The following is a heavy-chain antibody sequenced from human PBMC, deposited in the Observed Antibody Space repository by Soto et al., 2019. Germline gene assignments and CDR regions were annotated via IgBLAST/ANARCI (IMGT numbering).Heavy chain of an antibody. Sequence: ASVKVSCKASGYTFTSYDINWVRQATGQGLEWMGWMNPNSGNTGYAQKFQGRVTMTRNTSISTAYMELSSLRSEDTAVYYCASGVEQYYYYYMDVWGKGNTVTVSS. D-gene: IGHD1-1*01. J-gene: IGHJ6*03. CDR3: ASGVEQYYYYYMDV. CDR1: GYTFTSYD. CDR2: MNPNSGNT. V-gene: IGHV1-8*01.